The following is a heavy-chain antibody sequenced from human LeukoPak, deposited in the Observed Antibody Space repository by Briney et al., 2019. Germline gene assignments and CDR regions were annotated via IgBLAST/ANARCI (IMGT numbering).Heavy chain of an antibody. CDR2: ISGSGGST. CDR1: GFTFSSYA. Sequence: PGGSLRLSCEASGFTFSSYAMSWVRQAPGKGLEWVSAISGSGGSTYYADSVKGRFTISRDNSKNTLYLQMNSLRAEDTAVYYCAKFSPYCSSTSCSDWGQGTLVTVSS. J-gene: IGHJ4*02. V-gene: IGHV3-23*01. D-gene: IGHD2-2*01. CDR3: AKFSPYCSSTSCSD.